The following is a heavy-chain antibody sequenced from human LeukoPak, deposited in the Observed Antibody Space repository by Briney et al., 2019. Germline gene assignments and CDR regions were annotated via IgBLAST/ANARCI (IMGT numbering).Heavy chain of an antibody. J-gene: IGHJ4*02. D-gene: IGHD5-18*01. CDR3: ARGTAGYSYGLGWWGGSAYYFDY. Sequence: PSETLSLTCTVSGGSISSSSYYWGWIRQPPGKGLEWIGSIYYSGSTYYNPSLKSRVTISVDTSKNQFSLQLNSVTPEDTAVYYCARGTAGYSYGLGWWGGSAYYFDYWGQGTLVTVSS. CDR1: GGSISSSSYY. V-gene: IGHV4-39*07. CDR2: IYYSGST.